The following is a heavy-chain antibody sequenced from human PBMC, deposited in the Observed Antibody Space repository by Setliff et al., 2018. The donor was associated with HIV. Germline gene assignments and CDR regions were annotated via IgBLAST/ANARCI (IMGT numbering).Heavy chain of an antibody. CDR1: GFTVSSHY. V-gene: IGHV3-53*01. D-gene: IGHD1-26*01. Sequence: PGGSLRLSCAASGFTVSSHYMSWVRQAPGKGLEWVSIIYSIGSTYYADSVKGRFTISRDNSKNTVYLQMNSLRAEDTAVYYCARDRWGGAYRYYFDSWGQGTLVTVSS. CDR3: ARDRWGGAYRYYFDS. J-gene: IGHJ4*02. CDR2: IYSIGST.